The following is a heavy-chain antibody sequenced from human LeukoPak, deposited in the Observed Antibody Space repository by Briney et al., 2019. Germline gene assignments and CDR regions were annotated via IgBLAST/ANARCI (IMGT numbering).Heavy chain of an antibody. J-gene: IGHJ4*02. CDR1: GFTFSSYS. D-gene: IGHD6-13*01. CDR3: ARPNFYSSSWPVFDY. V-gene: IGHV3-48*04. Sequence: GGSLRLSCAASGFTFSSYSMNWVRQAPGKGLEWVSYISSSSTIYYADSVKGRFTISRDNAKNSLYLQMNSLRAEDTAVYYCARPNFYSSSWPVFDYWGQGTLVTVSS. CDR2: ISSSSTI.